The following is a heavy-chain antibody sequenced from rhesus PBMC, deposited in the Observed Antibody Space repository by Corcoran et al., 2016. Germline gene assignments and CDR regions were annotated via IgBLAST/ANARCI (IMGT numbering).Heavy chain of an antibody. CDR3: AREGGQQLFYGLDS. Sequence: QVQLVQSGAEVKKPGSSVKVSCKASGYTFTDYYMHWVRQAPRHGLEWMGLINPYNGKTKYAQKIQCRVTMTRDTSTSTSYMELSSLGSEDTAVYYCAREGGQQLFYGLDSWGQGVVVTVSS. V-gene: IGHV1S2*01. CDR1: GYTFTDYY. D-gene: IGHD6-43*01. J-gene: IGHJ6*01. CDR2: INPYNGKT.